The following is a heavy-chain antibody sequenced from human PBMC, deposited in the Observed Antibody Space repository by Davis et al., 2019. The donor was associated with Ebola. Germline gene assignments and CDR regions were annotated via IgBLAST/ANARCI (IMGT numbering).Heavy chain of an antibody. CDR1: GGSFSGYY. CDR3: ARTVDYGGNSRGGSFDY. CDR2: INHSGST. J-gene: IGHJ4*02. D-gene: IGHD4-23*01. V-gene: IGHV4-34*01. Sequence: SETLSLTCAVYGGSFSGYYWSWIRQPPGKGLEWIGEINHSGSTNYKPSLKSRVTISVDTSKNQFSLKLSSVTAADTAVYFCARTVDYGGNSRGGSFDYWCQAILRTVSS.